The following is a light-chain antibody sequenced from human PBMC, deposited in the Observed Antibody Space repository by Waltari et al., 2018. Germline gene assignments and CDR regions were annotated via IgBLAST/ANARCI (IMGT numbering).Light chain of an antibody. Sequence: QSVLTQPPSVSGAPGPRVTISCTGGGSHIGAGYDVHWYRQLPGKAPELLIYGVNNRPSGVPDRFFGSLSGTSASLAITGLQAEDEADYYCQSYDTSLSVVFGGGTKLTV. CDR3: QSYDTSLSVV. CDR1: GSHIGAGYD. CDR2: GVN. J-gene: IGLJ2*01. V-gene: IGLV1-40*01.